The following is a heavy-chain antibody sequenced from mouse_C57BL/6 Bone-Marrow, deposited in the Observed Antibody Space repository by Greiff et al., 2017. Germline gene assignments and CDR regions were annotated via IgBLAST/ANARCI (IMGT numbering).Heavy chain of an antibody. V-gene: IGHV1-72*01. D-gene: IGHD1-1*01. CDR2: IDPNSGGT. CDR1: GYTFTSYW. CDR3: ARGGITTVVADYYAMDY. Sequence: QVQLQQPGAELVKPGASVKLSCKASGYTFTSYWMHWVKQRPGRGLEWIGRIDPNSGGTKYNEKFKSKATLTVDKPSSTAYMQLSSLTSEDSAVYYCARGGITTVVADYYAMDYWGQGTSVTVSS. J-gene: IGHJ4*01.